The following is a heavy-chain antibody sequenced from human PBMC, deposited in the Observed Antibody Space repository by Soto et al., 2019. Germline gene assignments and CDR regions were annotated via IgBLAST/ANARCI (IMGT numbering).Heavy chain of an antibody. CDR1: GFTFSDYY. CDR2: ISSSSYT. Sequence: GGSLRLSCAASGFTFSDYYMSWIRQAPGKGLEWVSYISSSSYTNYADSVKGRFTISRDNAKNSLYLQMNSLRAEDTAVYYCARAGSYYVWEDYWGQGTLVTLSS. V-gene: IGHV3-11*06. D-gene: IGHD1-26*01. J-gene: IGHJ4*02. CDR3: ARAGSYYVWEDY.